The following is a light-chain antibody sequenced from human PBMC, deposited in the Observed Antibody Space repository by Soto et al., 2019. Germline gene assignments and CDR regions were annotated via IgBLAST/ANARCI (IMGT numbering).Light chain of an antibody. V-gene: IGKV3-20*01. CDR1: QSVSSSY. CDR2: GAS. J-gene: IGKJ1*01. Sequence: EIVLTQSPGTLSLSPGERATLSCRASQSVSSSYLAWYQQKPGQAPGLLIYGASSRATGIPDRFSGSGSGTVFTLTISRLEPEDFAVYYCQHYGSSTWTFGQGTKVEIK. CDR3: QHYGSSTWT.